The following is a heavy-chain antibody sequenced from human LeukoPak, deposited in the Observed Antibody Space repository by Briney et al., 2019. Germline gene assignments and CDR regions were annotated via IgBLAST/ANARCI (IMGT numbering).Heavy chain of an antibody. CDR3: AGDSLLLWFGELFDY. V-gene: IGHV1-18*01. CDR1: GYTFTNYG. Sequence: ASVKVSCKASGYTFTNYGITWVRQAPGQGLEWMGWISTYNGDTNYAQKLQGRVTMTTDTSTSTAYMELRSLRSDDTAVYYCAGDSLLLWFGELFDYWGQGTLVTVSS. J-gene: IGHJ4*02. CDR2: ISTYNGDT. D-gene: IGHD3-10*01.